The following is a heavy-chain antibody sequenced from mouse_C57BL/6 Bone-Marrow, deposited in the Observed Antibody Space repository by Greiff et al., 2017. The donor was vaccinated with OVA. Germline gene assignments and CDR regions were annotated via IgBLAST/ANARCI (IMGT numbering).Heavy chain of an antibody. CDR3: ARAVDYYGSSSYWYFDV. J-gene: IGHJ1*03. CDR1: GYTFTDYY. CDR2: IFPGSGST. D-gene: IGHD1-1*01. V-gene: IGHV1-75*01. Sequence: QVQLKQSGPELVKPGASVKISCKASGYTFTDYYINWVKQRPGQGLEWIGWIFPGSGSTYYNEKFKGKATLTVDKSSSTAYMLLSSLTSEDSAVYFCARAVDYYGSSSYWYFDVWGTGTTVTVSS.